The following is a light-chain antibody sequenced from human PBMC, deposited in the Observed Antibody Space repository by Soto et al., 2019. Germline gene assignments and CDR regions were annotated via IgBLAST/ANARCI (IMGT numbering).Light chain of an antibody. CDR2: DAS. V-gene: IGKV1-33*01. CDR3: QQYHNLPRT. J-gene: IGKJ1*01. Sequence: DLQLTQSPSSLSASVGDRVTITCQASQDINNYLVWYQQKPGKAPKFLIFDASILETGVPSRFRGSGSGTDFTFTINSLQPEDIATYYCQQYHNLPRTFGQGTQVEIK. CDR1: QDINNY.